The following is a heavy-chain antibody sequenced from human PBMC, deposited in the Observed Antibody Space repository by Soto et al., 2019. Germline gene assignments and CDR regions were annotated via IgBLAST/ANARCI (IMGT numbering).Heavy chain of an antibody. J-gene: IGHJ4*02. CDR1: GFTFSSYA. D-gene: IGHD6-19*01. CDR2: ISYDGSNK. V-gene: IGHV3-30-3*01. Sequence: GGSLRLSCAASGFTFSSYAMHWFRQSPGKGLEWVAVISYDGSNKYYADSVKGRFTISRDNSKNTLYLQMNSLRAEDTAVYYCAIPGGIAVAGKNYFDYWGQGTLVTVS. CDR3: AIPGGIAVAGKNYFDY.